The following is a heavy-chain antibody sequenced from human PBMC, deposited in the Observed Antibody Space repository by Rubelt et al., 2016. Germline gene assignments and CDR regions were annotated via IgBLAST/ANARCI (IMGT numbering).Heavy chain of an antibody. CDR3: ASTTTTYYYYGMDV. CDR2: IWYDGSNK. V-gene: IGHV3-33*01. D-gene: IGHD4-17*01. Sequence: VAVIWYDGSNKYYADSVKGRFTISRDNSKNTLYLQMNSLRAEDTAVYYCASTTTTYYYYGMDVWGQGTTVTVSS. J-gene: IGHJ6*02.